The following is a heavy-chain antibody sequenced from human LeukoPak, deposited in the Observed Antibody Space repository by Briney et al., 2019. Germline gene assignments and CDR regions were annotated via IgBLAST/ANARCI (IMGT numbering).Heavy chain of an antibody. V-gene: IGHV1-8*01. Sequence: ASVKVSCKASEYTFTSYDINWVRQATGQGLEWMGWMNPNSGNTGYAQKFQGRVTMTRNTSISTAYMELSSLRSEDTAVYYCARGSRGFVAFDIWGQGTMVTVSS. CDR2: MNPNSGNT. J-gene: IGHJ3*02. CDR3: ARGSRGFVAFDI. CDR1: EYTFTSYD.